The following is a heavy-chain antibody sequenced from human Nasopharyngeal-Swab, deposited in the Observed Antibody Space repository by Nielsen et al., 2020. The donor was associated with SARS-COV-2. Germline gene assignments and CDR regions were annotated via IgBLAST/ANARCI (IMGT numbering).Heavy chain of an antibody. V-gene: IGHV3-48*04. CDR2: ITSGSAIM. J-gene: IGHJ4*02. Sequence: GGSLRLSCAASGFNFNYYSMNWVRQAPGKGLEWVSYITSGSAIMYYADSVKGRFTISRDNAKNLLYLQMNSLRVEDTAVYYCTRDNYVWGTHDFWGQGTLVTVSS. D-gene: IGHD3-16*01. CDR1: GFNFNYYS. CDR3: TRDNYVWGTHDF.